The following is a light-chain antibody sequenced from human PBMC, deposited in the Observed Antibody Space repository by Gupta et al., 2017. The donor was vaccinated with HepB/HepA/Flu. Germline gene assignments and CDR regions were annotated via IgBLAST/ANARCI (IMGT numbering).Light chain of an antibody. CDR1: QSLLYSDGYSY. V-gene: IGKV2-28*01. J-gene: IGKJ4*01. CDR3: MKATKGPFT. CDR2: VVS. Sequence: DVEMTQSPLSLPVTPGEPASISCRSSQSLLYSDGYSYLNWLRQKPGHSTHLLISVVSERACGVPDLCGGGASGPVCIRNSTRLQAEYVGFYSCMKATKGPFTFGRGTKLEIK.